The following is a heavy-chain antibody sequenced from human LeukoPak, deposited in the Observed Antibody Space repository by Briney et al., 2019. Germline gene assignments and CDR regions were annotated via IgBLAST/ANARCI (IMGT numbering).Heavy chain of an antibody. CDR3: ARGLTLTQLLWFGGGPPVYMDV. J-gene: IGHJ6*03. CDR2: ISGGTNT. D-gene: IGHD3-10*01. CDR1: GFTFNMYG. Sequence: GGSLRLSCEASGFTFNMYGMTWVRQAPGKGLEWVSAISGGTNTYYADSVKGRFTISRDNSKDTLYLQMNSLRAEDTAVYYCARGLTLTQLLWFGGGPPVYMDVWGKGTTVTISS. V-gene: IGHV3-23*01.